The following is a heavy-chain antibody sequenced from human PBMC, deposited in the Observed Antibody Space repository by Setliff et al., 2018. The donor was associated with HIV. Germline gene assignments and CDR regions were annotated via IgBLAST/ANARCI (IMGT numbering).Heavy chain of an antibody. J-gene: IGHJ6*02. CDR3: ARGGPTVAFGLDV. CDR1: GVYRDQYS. V-gene: IGHV4-34*01. CDR2: INNDGGT. Sequence: PSETLSLTCAVYGVYGVYRDQYSWSWIRQPPGQGLEWIGEINNDGGTAFSPSLTGRVTISLDTSNNQFSLNLNSVTAADTAVYYCARGGPTVAFGLDVWGQGTTVTVSS. D-gene: IGHD4-17*01.